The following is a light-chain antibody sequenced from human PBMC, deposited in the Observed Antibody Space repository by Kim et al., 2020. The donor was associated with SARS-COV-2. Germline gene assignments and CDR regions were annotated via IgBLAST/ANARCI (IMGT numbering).Light chain of an antibody. V-gene: IGKV3D-15*01. CDR3: QQYNNWPYT. J-gene: IGKJ2*01. CDR1: QSVRSS. Sequence: SVSPGESATRSCRASQSVRSSLAWYQQKRGQAPRLLIEGASTRVTGIPARFSASGSGTDFTLTISGLQSEDFAVYHCQQYNNWPYTFGQGTKLEI. CDR2: GAS.